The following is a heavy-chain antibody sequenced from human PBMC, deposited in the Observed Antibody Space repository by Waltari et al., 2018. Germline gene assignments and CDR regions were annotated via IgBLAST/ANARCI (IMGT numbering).Heavy chain of an antibody. CDR3: ARDEAYCGGDCPINGMDV. CDR1: GGTFSSYA. J-gene: IGHJ6*02. D-gene: IGHD2-21*01. Sequence: QVQLVQSGAEVKKPGSSVKVSCKASGGTFSSYAISWVRQAPGQGLEWMGGIIPIFGTANYAQKFQGRVTITADESTSTAYMELSSLRSEDTAVYYCARDEAYCGGDCPINGMDVWGQGTTVTVSS. V-gene: IGHV1-69*13. CDR2: IIPIFGTA.